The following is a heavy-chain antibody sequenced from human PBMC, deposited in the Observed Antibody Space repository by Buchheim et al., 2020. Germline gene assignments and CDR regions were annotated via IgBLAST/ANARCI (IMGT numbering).Heavy chain of an antibody. V-gene: IGHV3-23*04. CDR2: IGGSGAGT. CDR3: AKSSSGDYVNWFDP. J-gene: IGHJ5*02. CDR1: GFSFSSYA. D-gene: IGHD4-17*01. Sequence: EVQLVESGGGLVQPGESLRLSCAASGFSFSSYAMTWVRQAPGKGLAWVSSIGGSGAGTYYADSVKGRFTIPRDNSKKKLSLQMNNLRAEDTAVYYCAKSSSGDYVNWFDPWGQGTL.